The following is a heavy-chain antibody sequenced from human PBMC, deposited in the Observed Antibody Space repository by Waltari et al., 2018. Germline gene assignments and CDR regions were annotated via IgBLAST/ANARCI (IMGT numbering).Heavy chain of an antibody. CDR2: IHHSGST. V-gene: IGHV4-34*01. Sequence: QVQLQQWGAGLWKPSETLSRTCAVEGGSFSGYYWSWIRQPPGKGLEWLGEIHHSGSTNYTPSLKSRVTISVDTSKNQFSLKLSSLTAADTAVYYCARAARGKGRITIPMDYYYMDVWGKGTTVTVSS. J-gene: IGHJ6*03. D-gene: IGHD3-10*01. CDR3: ARAARGKGRITIPMDYYYMDV. CDR1: GGSFSGYY.